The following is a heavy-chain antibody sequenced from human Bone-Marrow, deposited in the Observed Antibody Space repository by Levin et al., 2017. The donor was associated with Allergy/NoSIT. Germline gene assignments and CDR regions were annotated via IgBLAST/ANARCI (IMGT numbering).Heavy chain of an antibody. D-gene: IGHD1-1*01. V-gene: IGHV2-26*01. Sequence: SGPTLVKPTETLTLTCSVSGFPLSDARLAVSWVRQPPGKALEWLAHIFTGDDTLYNPSLQNRLSISRGTSKSQVVLTLSNVDPGDTGTYFCARWNNWSFDFWGQGALVSVSS. CDR1: GFPLSDARLA. CDR3: ARWNNWSFDF. J-gene: IGHJ4*02. CDR2: IFTGDDT.